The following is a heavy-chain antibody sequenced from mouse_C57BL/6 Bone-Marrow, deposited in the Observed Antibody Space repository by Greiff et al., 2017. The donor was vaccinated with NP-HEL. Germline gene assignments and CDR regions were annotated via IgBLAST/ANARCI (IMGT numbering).Heavy chain of an antibody. J-gene: IGHJ2*01. CDR2: IDPENGDT. V-gene: IGHV14-4*01. D-gene: IGHD1-1*01. CDR3: THYYGSSSDY. CDR1: GFNIKDDY. Sequence: EVQLQQSGAELVRPGASVKLSCTASGFNIKDDYMHWVKQRPEQGLEWIGWIDPENGDTEYAPKFQGKATITADTSSNSAYLQLSSLTSEDTAVYYCTHYYGSSSDYWGQGTTLTVSS.